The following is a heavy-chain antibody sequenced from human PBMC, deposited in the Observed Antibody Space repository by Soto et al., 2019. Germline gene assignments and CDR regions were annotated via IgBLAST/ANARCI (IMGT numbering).Heavy chain of an antibody. CDR2: INDYNGNT. Sequence: ASVKVSCKASGYSFTRYGIGWARQAPGQGLEWMGWINDYNGNTNYAQNLQGRLTLTTDTSTTTAYMELRSLRSNDTAIYYSAMVDVYVTPSPQDVWGQGTTVTVSS. V-gene: IGHV1-18*01. CDR1: GYSFTRYG. J-gene: IGHJ6*02. CDR3: AMVDVYVTPSPQDV. D-gene: IGHD3-16*01.